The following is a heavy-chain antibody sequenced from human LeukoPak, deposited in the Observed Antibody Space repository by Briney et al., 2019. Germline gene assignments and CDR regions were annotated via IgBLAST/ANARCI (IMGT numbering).Heavy chain of an antibody. J-gene: IGHJ6*04. CDR3: PRAMPLLYCSGGSCSPYYSYGRDV. D-gene: IGHD2-15*01. Sequence: SQTLSLTCAVSGGSISSGGYSWSWIRQPPGKGLEWIGYIYHSGSTYYNPSLKSRVTISVDRSKNQFSLKLSSVTAADQSVYYCPRAMPLLYCSGGSCSPYYSYGRDVGGKGTTVPASS. CDR1: GGSISSGGYS. V-gene: IGHV4-30-2*01. CDR2: IYHSGST.